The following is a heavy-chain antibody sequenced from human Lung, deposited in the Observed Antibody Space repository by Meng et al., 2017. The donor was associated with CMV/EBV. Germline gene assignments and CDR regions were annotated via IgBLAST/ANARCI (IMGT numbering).Heavy chain of an antibody. Sequence: GGSLRLSCGASGFTLSDFWMSWVRQAPGKGLEWVANIKQDGSEKYYVDSVKGRFTISRDNAKNSLYLQMNSLRDEDTAIYYCARDTRWVQETWGQGTLVTVSS. CDR1: GFTLSDFW. V-gene: IGHV3-7*01. D-gene: IGHD5-24*01. J-gene: IGHJ4*02. CDR2: IKQDGSEK. CDR3: ARDTRWVQET.